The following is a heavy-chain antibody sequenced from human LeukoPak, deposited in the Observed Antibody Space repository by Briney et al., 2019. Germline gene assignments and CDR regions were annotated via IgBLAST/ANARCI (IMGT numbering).Heavy chain of an antibody. V-gene: IGHV1-2*02. CDR3: ARLGIQLRAFDI. Sequence: ASVKVSCKASGYTFTSYDINWVRQAPGQGLEWMGWINPNSGATNYAQKFQGRVTMTRDTSISTAYMELSRLRSDDTALYYCARLGIQLRAFDIWGQGTMVTVSS. D-gene: IGHD1-1*01. CDR1: GYTFTSYD. J-gene: IGHJ3*02. CDR2: INPNSGAT.